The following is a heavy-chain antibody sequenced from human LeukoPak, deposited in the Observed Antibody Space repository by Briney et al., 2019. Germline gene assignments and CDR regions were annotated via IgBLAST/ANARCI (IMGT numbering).Heavy chain of an antibody. CDR2: IIPILGIA. D-gene: IGHD3-10*01. Sequence: ASVKVSCKASGGTFSSYAISWVRQAPGQGLEWMGRIIPILGIANYAQKFQGRVTITADKSTSTAYTELSSLRSEDTAVYYCARGSLVPKGYFDYWGQGTLVTVSS. CDR1: GGTFSSYA. J-gene: IGHJ4*02. V-gene: IGHV1-69*04. CDR3: ARGSLVPKGYFDY.